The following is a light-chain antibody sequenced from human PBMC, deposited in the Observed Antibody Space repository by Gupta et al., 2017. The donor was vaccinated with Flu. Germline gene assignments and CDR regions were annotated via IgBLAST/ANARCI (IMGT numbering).Light chain of an antibody. CDR3: SSDTNTNTLVV. Sequence: SALTQPASVSGSPGQSITISCTGTSSDVGAFKYVSWYQQHPGKAPKLMIFEVSNRPSGVSNRFSGSKSGNMASLTITGLQAEDEADYYCSSDTNTNTLVVFGGGTKLTVL. J-gene: IGLJ3*02. V-gene: IGLV2-14*01. CDR2: EVS. CDR1: SSDVGAFKY.